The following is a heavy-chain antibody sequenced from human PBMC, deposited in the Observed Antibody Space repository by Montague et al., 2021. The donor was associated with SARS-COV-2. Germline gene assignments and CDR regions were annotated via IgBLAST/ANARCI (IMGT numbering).Heavy chain of an antibody. Sequence: SLRLSCAASGFTFSSYAMSWVRQAPGKGLEWVSTFTGGSGGGTYYANSVKGRFTISRDSSKNTLYLQMNNLRAEDTAVYYCAKDRWGVPGPLDPFDYWGQGTLVTVSS. D-gene: IGHD3-10*01. CDR1: GFTFSSYA. J-gene: IGHJ4*02. V-gene: IGHV3-23*01. CDR3: AKDRWGVPGPLDPFDY. CDR2: FTGGSGGGT.